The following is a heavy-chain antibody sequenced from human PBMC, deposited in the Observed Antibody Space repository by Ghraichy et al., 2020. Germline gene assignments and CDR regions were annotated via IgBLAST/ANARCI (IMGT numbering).Heavy chain of an antibody. CDR3: ASRLGVADARESGY. V-gene: IGHV3-53*01. J-gene: IGHJ4*02. CDR2: IYQNHNT. D-gene: IGHD6-19*01. CDR1: EFSVRDNY. Sequence: GGSLRLSCEASEFSVRDNYMSWVRLAPGKGLEWISVIYQNHNTYYANSVRGRFTVSRDDSKNTVYLQMNSLRAEDTAMYYCASRLGVADARESGYWGQGTLVNVSS.